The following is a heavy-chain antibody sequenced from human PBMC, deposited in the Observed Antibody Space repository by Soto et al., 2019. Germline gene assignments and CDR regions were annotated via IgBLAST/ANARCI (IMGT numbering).Heavy chain of an antibody. V-gene: IGHV3-48*02. CDR1: GFTFSSYS. CDR2: ISSSSSTI. D-gene: IGHD3-3*01. CDR3: AREEVFWSGYYRPFRMDV. Sequence: GGSLRLSCAASGFTFSSYSMNWVRQAPGKGLEWVSYISSSSSTIYYADSVKGRFTIPRDNAKNSLYLQMNSLRDEDTAVYYCAREEVFWSGYYRPFRMDVWGQGTTVTVSS. J-gene: IGHJ6*02.